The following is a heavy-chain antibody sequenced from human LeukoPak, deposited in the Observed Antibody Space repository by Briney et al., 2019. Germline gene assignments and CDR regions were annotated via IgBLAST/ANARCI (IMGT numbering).Heavy chain of an antibody. CDR1: GYTFTSYY. V-gene: IGHV1-46*01. CDR3: ARVSCSGGSCYSIDF. D-gene: IGHD2-15*01. CDR2: INPSGGLT. Sequence: ASVKVSCKTSGYTFTSYYMSWVRQAPGQGREWMGLINPSGGLTSYAQKFQGRVTMTRDTSTSTVYMELSSLRSEDTAVYYCARVSCSGGSCYSIDFWGQGTLVTVSS. J-gene: IGHJ4*02.